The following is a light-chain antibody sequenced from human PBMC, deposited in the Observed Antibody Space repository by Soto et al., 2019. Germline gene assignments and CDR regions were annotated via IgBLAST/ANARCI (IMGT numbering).Light chain of an antibody. V-gene: IGLV2-14*01. CDR1: SSEVGGYNY. CDR2: EVT. Sequence: QSALTQPASVSGSPGQSITISCTGTSSEVGGYNYVSWYQQHPGIAPKLMICEVTNRPSGVSSRFSGSKSGNTASLTISGLQAEDEADYYCSSYTSSSTRVFGTGTKVTVL. CDR3: SSYTSSSTRV. J-gene: IGLJ1*01.